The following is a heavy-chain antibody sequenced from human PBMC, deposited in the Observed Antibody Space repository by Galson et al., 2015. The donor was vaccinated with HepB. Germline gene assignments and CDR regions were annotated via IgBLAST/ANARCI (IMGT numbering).Heavy chain of an antibody. J-gene: IGHJ4*02. CDR1: GGSFSGYY. V-gene: IGHV4-34*01. CDR2: INHIGST. D-gene: IGHD3-22*01. CDR3: ARGDGPYDSASGHYYVVYFDY. Sequence: ETLSLTCAVYGGSFSGYYWSWIRQPPGKGLEWIGEINHIGSTNYNPSLESRVTISVAPSENHSSLKLSSATAADTAVYYCARGDGPYDSASGHYYVVYFDYWGQGTLATVSS.